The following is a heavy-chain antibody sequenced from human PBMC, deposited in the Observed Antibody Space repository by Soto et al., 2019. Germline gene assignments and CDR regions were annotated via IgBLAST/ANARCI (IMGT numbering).Heavy chain of an antibody. CDR2: IYWNDDE. D-gene: IGHD4-17*01. V-gene: IGHV2-5*01. CDR1: GFSLRTSGRG. J-gene: IGHJ5*02. CDR3: AHRGYGNYPRDNWFDP. Sequence: ASGPTLVNPTQTLTLTCSFSGFSLRTSGRGVGWIRQPPGKALEWLALIYWNDDERYSPSLKNRLTITKDTSKNQVVLTMTNMDPVDTATYYCAHRGYGNYPRDNWFDPWGQGTLVTVSS.